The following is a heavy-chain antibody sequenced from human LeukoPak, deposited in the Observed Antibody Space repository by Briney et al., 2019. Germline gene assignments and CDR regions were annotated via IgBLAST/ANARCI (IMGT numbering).Heavy chain of an antibody. CDR2: IGSAGDT. J-gene: IGHJ6*02. V-gene: IGHV3-13*04. Sequence: GGSLRLSCAASGFTFSSFDMHWVRQATGKGLEWVSAIGSAGDTYYPGSVKGRFTVSRENAKNSLYLQMNSLRAGDTAVFSSGRRHTISSYYGMDVWGQGTTVTVSS. CDR1: GFTFSSFD. D-gene: IGHD3-9*01. CDR3: GRRHTISSYYGMDV.